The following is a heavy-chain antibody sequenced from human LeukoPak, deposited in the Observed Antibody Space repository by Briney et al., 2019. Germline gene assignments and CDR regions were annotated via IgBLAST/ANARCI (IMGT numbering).Heavy chain of an antibody. V-gene: IGHV4-34*01. J-gene: IGHJ5*02. CDR1: GGSFSGYY. Sequence: SETLSLTCAVYGGSFSGYYWSWIRQPPGKGLEWIGEINHSGSTNYNPSLKSRVTISVDTSKNQFSLKLSSVTAADTAVYYCARGALYCSSTSCYDPDNWFDPWGQGTLVAVSS. CDR2: INHSGST. CDR3: ARGALYCSSTSCYDPDNWFDP. D-gene: IGHD2-2*01.